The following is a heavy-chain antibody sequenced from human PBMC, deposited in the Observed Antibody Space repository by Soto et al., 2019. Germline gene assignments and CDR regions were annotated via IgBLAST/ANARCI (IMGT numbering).Heavy chain of an antibody. CDR1: GYTFSSYG. CDR2: ISAYTGKP. Sequence: QVQLMQSGAEVKKPGASLKVSCKASGYTFSSYGISWVRQAPGQGLEWMGWISAYTGKPNYAQKLQGRDTMTTDTSTSTGYMEVRSLSSDDTAVYCCARALDSGGYYFDYWGQGTLVTVSS. CDR3: ARALDSGGYYFDY. J-gene: IGHJ4*02. V-gene: IGHV1-18*04. D-gene: IGHD3-16*01.